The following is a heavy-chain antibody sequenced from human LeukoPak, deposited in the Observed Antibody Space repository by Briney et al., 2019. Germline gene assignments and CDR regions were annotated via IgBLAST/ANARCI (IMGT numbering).Heavy chain of an antibody. CDR3: ARGGHDFNPFYW. CDR1: GFTFSTYA. J-gene: IGHJ4*02. D-gene: IGHD2-21*02. CDR2: IKGGGGDP. Sequence: LPGGSLRLSCAASGFTFSTYAMGWVRQAPGKGLEWVSSIKGGGGDPFYADSVKGRFTISRDNSKNTLFLQLNSLRAEDSAVYYCARGGHDFNPFYWWGQGILVTVSS. V-gene: IGHV3-23*01.